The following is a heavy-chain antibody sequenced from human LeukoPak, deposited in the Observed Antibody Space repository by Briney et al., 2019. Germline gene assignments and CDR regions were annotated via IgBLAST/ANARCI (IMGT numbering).Heavy chain of an antibody. CDR1: GFTFSSHT. CDR2: ISVPAGNT. Sequence: GGSLRLSCAASGFTFSSHTMSWVRQAPGKGLEWVSGISVPAGNTHYADSVKGRFTISRGNSKNTLYLQMNSLRAEDTAVYYCAKGYYYTMDVWGQGTTVTVSS. J-gene: IGHJ6*02. CDR3: AKGYYYTMDV. D-gene: IGHD1-14*01. V-gene: IGHV3-23*01.